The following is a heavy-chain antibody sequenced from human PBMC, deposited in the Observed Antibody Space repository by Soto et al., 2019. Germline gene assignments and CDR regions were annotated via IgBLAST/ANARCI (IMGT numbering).Heavy chain of an antibody. Sequence: PGESLKISCKGSGYSFTSYWIGWVRQMPGKGLEWMGIIYPGDSDTRYSPSFQGQVTISADKSISTAYLQWSSLKASDTAMYYCARLYGRPAADPYFDYWCQGTLVTVSS. J-gene: IGHJ4*02. CDR2: IYPGDSDT. CDR3: ARLYGRPAADPYFDY. V-gene: IGHV5-51*01. D-gene: IGHD6-13*01. CDR1: GYSFTSYW.